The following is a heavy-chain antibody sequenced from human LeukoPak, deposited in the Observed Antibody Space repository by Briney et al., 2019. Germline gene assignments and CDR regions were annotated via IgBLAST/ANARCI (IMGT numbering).Heavy chain of an antibody. CDR1: GFTFSSYA. V-gene: IGHV3-30*04. D-gene: IGHD1-26*01. Sequence: GGSLRLSCAASGFTFSSYAMHWVRQAPGKGLEWVAVISYDGSNKYYADSVKGRFTISRDNSKNTLYLQMNSLRAEDTAVYYCARGVSHGDYWGQGTLVTVSS. CDR2: ISYDGSNK. J-gene: IGHJ4*02. CDR3: ARGVSHGDY.